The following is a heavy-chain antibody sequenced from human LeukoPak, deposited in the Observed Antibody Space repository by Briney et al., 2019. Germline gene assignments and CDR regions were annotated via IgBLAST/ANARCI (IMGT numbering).Heavy chain of an antibody. D-gene: IGHD3-3*01. Sequence: PTVRVSCAAAGYAFTSYNIARVRQAPGQGLECMGWIISYNGNTRYAQKYDGRVTMTTDTSTTTAYMELTNLRPDYVAASYCAMSPCASIYGVSVDLGGWGQGTLVTVSS. J-gene: IGHJ4*02. V-gene: IGHV1-18*03. CDR1: GYAFTSYN. CDR2: IISYNGNT. CDR3: AMSPCASIYGVSVDLGG.